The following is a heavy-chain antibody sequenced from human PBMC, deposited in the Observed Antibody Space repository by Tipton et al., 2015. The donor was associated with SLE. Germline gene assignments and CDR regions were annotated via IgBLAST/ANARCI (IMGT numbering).Heavy chain of an antibody. CDR2: IYYTGST. Sequence: TLSLTCTVSGGSISSYYWSWIRQTPGKGLEWIGYIYYTGSTKFNPSLKSRVSISLDTSKNQFSLKLGSVTAADTAVYYCARHMRYNWNYFVNWGQGSLVIVSS. D-gene: IGHD1-20*01. CDR3: ARHMRYNWNYFVN. CDR1: GGSISSYY. J-gene: IGHJ4*02. V-gene: IGHV4-59*08.